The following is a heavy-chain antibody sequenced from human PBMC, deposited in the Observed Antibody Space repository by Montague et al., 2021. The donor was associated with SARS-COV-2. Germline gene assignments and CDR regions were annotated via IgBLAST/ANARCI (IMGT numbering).Heavy chain of an antibody. V-gene: IGHV4-61*09. J-gene: IGHJ5*02. CDR2: IYATGSA. CDR3: TRVVVVVPASPAPTLFDP. Sequence: TLPLTCTVSGGSVSSRSHFWSWIRQPAGKGLEWIGHIYATGSAKYNPSLESRVTISVDTSNNQFSLRLNSVTAADTAVYYCTRVVVVVPASPAPTLFDPWGQGILVTVSS. D-gene: IGHD2-15*01. CDR1: GGSVSSRSHF.